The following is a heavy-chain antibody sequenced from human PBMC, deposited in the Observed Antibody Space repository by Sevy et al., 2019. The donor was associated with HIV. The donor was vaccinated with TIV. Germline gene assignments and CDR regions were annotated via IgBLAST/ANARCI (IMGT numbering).Heavy chain of an antibody. CDR1: GDSVSSNSAA. Sequence: QSQTLSLTCAISGDSVSSNSAAWNWIRQSPWRGLEWLGRTYYRSKWYNDYAVSVKGRITINPDTSKNQFSLQLNSVTPEDTAVYYCARGDCSGGSCYCDYLGQGAMVTVSS. CDR2: TYYRSKWYN. J-gene: IGHJ4*02. D-gene: IGHD2-15*01. CDR3: ARGDCSGGSCYCDY. V-gene: IGHV6-1*01.